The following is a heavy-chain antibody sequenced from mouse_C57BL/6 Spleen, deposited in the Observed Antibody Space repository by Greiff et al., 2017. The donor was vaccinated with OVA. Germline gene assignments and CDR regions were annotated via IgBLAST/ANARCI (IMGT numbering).Heavy chain of an antibody. CDR2: ISSGGSYT. CDR1: GFTFSSYG. J-gene: IGHJ2*01. Sequence: EVHLVESGGDLVKPGGSLKLSCAASGFTFSSYGMSWVRQTPDKRLEWVATISSGGSYTYYPDSVKGRFTITRDNAKNTLYLQMSSQKSEDTTRYYCARHAGYDGYRYYFDYWGQGTTLTVSS. D-gene: IGHD2-3*01. V-gene: IGHV5-6*01. CDR3: ARHAGYDGYRYYFDY.